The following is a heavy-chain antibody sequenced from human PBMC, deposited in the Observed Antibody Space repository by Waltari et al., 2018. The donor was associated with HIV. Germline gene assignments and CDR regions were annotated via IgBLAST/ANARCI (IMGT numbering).Heavy chain of an antibody. J-gene: IGHJ6*02. CDR3: ARGLGGSYYYGVDV. CDR2: ISGYNANT. Sequence: QVHLVQSGAEVKMPAASVGVSCTTSGYIFTNYGVSWVRQAPGQGLEWLGWISGYNANTNYAQRLQGRVTLTTDTSTSTAYMELRSLRSDDTAVYYCARGLGGSYYYGVDVWGQGTTVTVS. CDR1: GYIFTNYG. V-gene: IGHV1-18*01.